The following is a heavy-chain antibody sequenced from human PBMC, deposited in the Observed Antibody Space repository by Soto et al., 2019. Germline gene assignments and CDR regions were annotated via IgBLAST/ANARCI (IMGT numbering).Heavy chain of an antibody. V-gene: IGHV3-23*01. J-gene: IGHJ3*01. CDR2: ISGSGGSA. CDR3: VREGSGWNSRGSFDF. CDR1: GFTFSNYA. D-gene: IGHD6-19*01. Sequence: GGSLILSCAASGFTFSNYAMNWVRQAPGKGLECVSVISGSGGSAYYADSVQGRFTISRDNSKNTLYMQMNSLRDEDTAIYYCVREGSGWNSRGSFDFWGRGTMVTVSS.